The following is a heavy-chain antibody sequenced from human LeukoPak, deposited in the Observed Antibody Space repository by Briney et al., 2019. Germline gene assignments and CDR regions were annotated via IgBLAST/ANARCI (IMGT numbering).Heavy chain of an antibody. D-gene: IGHD3-22*01. CDR2: INHSGST. J-gene: IGHJ4*02. CDR1: GGSFSGYY. V-gene: IGHV4-34*01. CDR3: ARGGGITMIVVVTAPFDY. Sequence: SETLSLTCAVYGGSFSGYYWSWIRQPPGKGLEGIGEINHSGSTNYNPSLKSRVTISVDTSKNQSSLTLSSVTAADTAVYYCARGGGITMIVVVTAPFDYWGQGTLVTVSS.